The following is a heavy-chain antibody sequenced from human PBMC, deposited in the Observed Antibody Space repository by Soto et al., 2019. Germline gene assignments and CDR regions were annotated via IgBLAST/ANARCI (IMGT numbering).Heavy chain of an antibody. CDR3: AKCFLVRVEHYGSGLVDY. V-gene: IGHV3-7*01. CDR1: GFSFCRSY. CDR2: IDPSGTKK. D-gene: IGHD3-10*01. Sequence: GGSLRLSCAASGFSFCRSYMSWVRQSPGKGLEWVANIDPSGTKKYYVDSVTGRFTISRDNAKNSLYLQMNGLRAEDTAEYYCAKCFLVRVEHYGSGLVDYWGQGTLVTVSS. J-gene: IGHJ4*02.